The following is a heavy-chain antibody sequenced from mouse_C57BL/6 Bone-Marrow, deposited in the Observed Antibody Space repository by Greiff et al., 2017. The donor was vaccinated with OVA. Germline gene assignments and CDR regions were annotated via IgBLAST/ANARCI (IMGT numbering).Heavy chain of an antibody. V-gene: IGHV1-55*01. Sequence: QVQLQQPGAELVKPGASVKMSCKASGYTFTSYWITWVKQRPGQGLEWIGDIYPGSGSTNYNEKFKSKATLTVDTSSSTAYMQLSSLTSEDSEVYYWAPFYCFGSGYAMDYWGQGTSVTVSS. CDR1: GYTFTSYW. D-gene: IGHD1-1*01. CDR3: APFYCFGSGYAMDY. J-gene: IGHJ4*01. CDR2: IYPGSGST.